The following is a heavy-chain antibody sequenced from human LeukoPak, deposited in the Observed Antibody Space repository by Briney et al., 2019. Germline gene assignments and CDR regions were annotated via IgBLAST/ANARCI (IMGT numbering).Heavy chain of an antibody. CDR1: GGSISSYY. J-gene: IGHJ6*03. Sequence: SETLSLTCTVSGGSISSYYWSRIRQPPGKGLEWIGYIYYSGSTNYNPSLKSRVTISVDTSKNQFSLKLSSVTAADTAVYYCARGVRGVQLRYYYYMDVWGKGTTVTISS. D-gene: IGHD3-10*01. CDR3: ARGVRGVQLRYYYYMDV. V-gene: IGHV4-59*01. CDR2: IYYSGST.